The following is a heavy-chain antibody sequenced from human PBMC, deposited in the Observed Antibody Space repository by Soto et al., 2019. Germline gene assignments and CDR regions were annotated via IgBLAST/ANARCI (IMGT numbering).Heavy chain of an antibody. Sequence: GGSLRLSCAASGFTVSSNYMSWVRQAPGKGLEWVSVIYSGGSTYYADSVKGRFTISRDNSKNTLYLQMNSLRAEDTAVYYCARDGGGCSGGSCYLDDAFDIWCQGTMVTVAS. V-gene: IGHV3-66*01. CDR2: IYSGGST. CDR3: ARDGGGCSGGSCYLDDAFDI. CDR1: GFTVSSNY. J-gene: IGHJ3*02. D-gene: IGHD2-15*01.